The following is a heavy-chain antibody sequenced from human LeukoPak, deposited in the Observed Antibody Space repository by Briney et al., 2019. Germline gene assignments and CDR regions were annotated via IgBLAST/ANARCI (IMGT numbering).Heavy chain of an antibody. J-gene: IGHJ3*02. D-gene: IGHD1-1*01. CDR1: GYSFTSYW. V-gene: IGHV5-51*01. CDR2: IYPGDSDT. CDR3: ASPVQTGTPWGNAFDI. Sequence: GESLKISCKGSGYSFTSYWIGWVRQMPGKGLEWMGIIYPGDSDTRYSPSFQGQVTISADKSISTAYLQWSSLKASDTAMYCCASPVQTGTPWGNAFDIWGQGTMVTVSS.